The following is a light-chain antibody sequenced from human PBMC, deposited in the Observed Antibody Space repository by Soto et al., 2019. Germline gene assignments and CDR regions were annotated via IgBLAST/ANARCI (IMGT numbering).Light chain of an antibody. V-gene: IGKV1-5*01. CDR2: DAS. CDR3: QQYNTYSGT. CDR1: QGIGSY. J-gene: IGKJ1*01. Sequence: IRMTQSPSSLSASVGDRVTITCRASQGIGSYLAWYQQKPGEAPKLLIYDASSLESGVPSRFSGSGSGTEFTLTIGSLQPDDFATYYCQQYNTYSGTFGQGTKVDIK.